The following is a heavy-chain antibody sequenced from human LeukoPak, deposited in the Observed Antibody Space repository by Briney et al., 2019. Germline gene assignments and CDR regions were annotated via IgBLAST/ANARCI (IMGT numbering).Heavy chain of an antibody. J-gene: IGHJ5*01. CDR1: GFTFSSSA. Sequence: GGSLRLSCAASGFTFSSSAMSWVRQAPGKGLEWVSTISGSGDRTYYPDSVKGRFTISRDNAKNMVYLQMNSLRADDTAIYYCTRAITYGSVTYDWFDSWGQGTRVTVSS. CDR2: ISGSGDRT. V-gene: IGHV3-23*01. D-gene: IGHD3-10*01. CDR3: TRAITYGSVTYDWFDS.